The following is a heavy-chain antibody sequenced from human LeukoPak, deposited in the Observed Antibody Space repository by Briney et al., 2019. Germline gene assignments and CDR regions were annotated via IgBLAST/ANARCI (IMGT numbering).Heavy chain of an antibody. CDR3: ARDKNIVVVPAANAAYYFDY. V-gene: IGHV1-18*01. CDR2: ISAYNGNT. CDR1: GGTFSSYS. D-gene: IGHD2-2*01. J-gene: IGHJ4*02. Sequence: SVKVSCKASGGTFSSYSFTWVRQAPGQGLEWMGWISAYNGNTNYAQKLQGRVTMTTDTSTSTAYMELRSLRSDDTAVYYCARDKNIVVVPAANAAYYFDYWGQGTLVTVSS.